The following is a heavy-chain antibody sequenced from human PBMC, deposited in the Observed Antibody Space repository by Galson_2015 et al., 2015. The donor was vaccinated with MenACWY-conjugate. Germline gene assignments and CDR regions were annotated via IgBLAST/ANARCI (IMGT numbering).Heavy chain of an antibody. CDR2: IYYSGTT. CDR1: GGSITSGGYH. J-gene: IGHJ4*02. Sequence: LSLTCSVSGGSITSGGYHWTWIRPHPEKGLEWIGYIYYSGTTPYNPALKSRITISVDTSKNQFSLSLSSVTAADTAVYYCARVNHYDSIAYYFDYWGQGTLVTVSS. D-gene: IGHD3-22*01. V-gene: IGHV4-31*03. CDR3: ARVNHYDSIAYYFDY.